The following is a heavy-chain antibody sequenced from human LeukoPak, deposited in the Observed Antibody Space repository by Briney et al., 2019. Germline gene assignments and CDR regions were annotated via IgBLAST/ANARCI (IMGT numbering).Heavy chain of an antibody. J-gene: IGHJ4*02. CDR1: GFTFGTYA. D-gene: IGHD4/OR15-4a*01. CDR2: ISESGSST. Sequence: GGSLRLSCAASGFTFGTYAMSWVRQAPGKGLEWVSAISESGSSTYYADSVKGRFTISRDNSKNTLYLQMNSLRAEDTAVYYCARRAGAYSHPYDYWGQGTLVTVSS. V-gene: IGHV3-23*01. CDR3: ARRAGAYSHPYDY.